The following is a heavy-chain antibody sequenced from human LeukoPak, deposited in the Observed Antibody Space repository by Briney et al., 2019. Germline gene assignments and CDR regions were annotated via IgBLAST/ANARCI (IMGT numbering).Heavy chain of an antibody. CDR2: IYYGGNT. V-gene: IGHV4-59*08. Sequence: SETLSLTCTVSGSSMSPYFWSWIRQPPGKGLGWMGYIYYGGNTKYNPSLKSRVTITVDTPNNQFSLWLTSVTAADTAVYYCARHLYYFDSSAYQDAFDIWGQGTMVPVSS. CDR1: GSSMSPYF. CDR3: ARHLYYFDSSAYQDAFDI. D-gene: IGHD3-22*01. J-gene: IGHJ3*02.